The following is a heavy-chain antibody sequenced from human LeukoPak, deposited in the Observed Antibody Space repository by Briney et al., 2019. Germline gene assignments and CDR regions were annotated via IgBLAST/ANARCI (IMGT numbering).Heavy chain of an antibody. Sequence: GGSLRLSCAASGFTFSSYGMHWVRQAPGKGLEWVAFIRYDGSNKYYADSVKGRFTISRDNSKNTLYLQMNSLRAEDTAVYYCARDGLPTVTTRVDYWGQGTLVTVSS. J-gene: IGHJ4*02. D-gene: IGHD4-11*01. CDR3: ARDGLPTVTTRVDY. CDR1: GFTFSSYG. V-gene: IGHV3-30*02. CDR2: IRYDGSNK.